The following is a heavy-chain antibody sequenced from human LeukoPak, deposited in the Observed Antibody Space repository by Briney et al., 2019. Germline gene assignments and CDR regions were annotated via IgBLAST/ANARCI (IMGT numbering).Heavy chain of an antibody. CDR2: IYGSGSA. V-gene: IGHV4-61*01. CDR1: GGSISSGSYY. Sequence: PSETLSLTCTVSGGSISSGSYYWSWIRQPPEKGMEWIGDIYGSGSATFNPSLRSGVTMSVDTSKNQFSLKLSSVTTADTAVYYCARATGWGLTVRTTWYFDYWGQGTLVTVSS. J-gene: IGHJ4*02. CDR3: ARATGWGLTVRTTWYFDY. D-gene: IGHD4-17*01.